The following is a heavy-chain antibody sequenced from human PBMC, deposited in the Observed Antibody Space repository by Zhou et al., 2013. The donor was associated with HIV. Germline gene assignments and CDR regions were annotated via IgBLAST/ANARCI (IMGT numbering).Heavy chain of an antibody. Sequence: QVQLQESGPGLVKPSETLSLTCTVSGGSISSHYWSWIRQPPGKGLEWIGYIYYSGSTNYNPSLKSRVTISVDTSKNQFSLKLSSVTAADTAVYYCARGRRGPYYYYYMDVWGKGPRSPVSS. CDR2: IYYSGST. V-gene: IGHV4-59*11. CDR1: GGSISSHY. J-gene: IGHJ6*03. CDR3: ARGRRGPYYYYYMDV.